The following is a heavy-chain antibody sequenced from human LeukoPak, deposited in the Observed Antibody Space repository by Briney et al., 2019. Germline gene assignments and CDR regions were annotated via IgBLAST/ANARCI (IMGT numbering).Heavy chain of an antibody. V-gene: IGHV1-69*01. D-gene: IGHD3-22*01. CDR2: IIPIFGTA. CDR3: ARDVVEYYDSSGHMDV. Sequence: KVSCKASGGTFSSYAISWVRQAPGQGLEWMGGIIPIFGTANYAQKFQGRVTITADESTSTAYMELSSLRSEDTAVYYCARDVVEYYDSSGHMDVWGKGTTVTVSS. J-gene: IGHJ6*03. CDR1: GGTFSSYA.